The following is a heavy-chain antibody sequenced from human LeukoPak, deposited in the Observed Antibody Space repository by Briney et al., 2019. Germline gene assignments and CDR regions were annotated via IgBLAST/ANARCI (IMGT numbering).Heavy chain of an antibody. D-gene: IGHD6-19*01. CDR3: ARGWLPSDY. J-gene: IGHJ4*02. CDR1: GGSFSGYY. CDR2: INHSGST. Sequence: SETLSLTCAVYGGSFSGYYWSWIRQPPGKGLEWIGEINHSGSTNYNPSLKSQVTISVDTSKNQFSQKLSSVTAADTAVYYCARGWLPSDYWGQGTLVTVSS. V-gene: IGHV4-34*01.